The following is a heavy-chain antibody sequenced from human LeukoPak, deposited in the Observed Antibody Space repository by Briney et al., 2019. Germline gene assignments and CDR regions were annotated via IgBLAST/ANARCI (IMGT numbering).Heavy chain of an antibody. D-gene: IGHD1-26*01. CDR1: GGTFSSYA. CDR3: ARAGGSYIYYYYYYMDV. CDR2: IIPIFGTA. J-gene: IGHJ6*03. V-gene: IGHV1-69*13. Sequence: GASVKVSCKASGGTFSSYAISWVRQAPGQGLERMGGIIPIFGTANYAQKFQGRVTITADESTSTAYMELSSLRSEDTAVYYCARAGGSYIYYYYYYMDVWGKGTTVTVSS.